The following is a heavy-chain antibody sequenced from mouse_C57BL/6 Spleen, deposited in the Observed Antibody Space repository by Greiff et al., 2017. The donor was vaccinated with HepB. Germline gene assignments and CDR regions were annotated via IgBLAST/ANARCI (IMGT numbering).Heavy chain of an antibody. D-gene: IGHD1-1*01. CDR2: IHPNSGST. V-gene: IGHV1-64*01. Sequence: QVQLKQPGAELVKPGASVKLSCKASGYTFTSYWMHWVKQRPGQGLEWIGMIHPNSGSTNYNEKFKSKATLTVDKSSSTAYMQLSSLTSEDSAVYYCARGYYYGSSYLWYFDVWGTGTTVTVSS. J-gene: IGHJ1*03. CDR1: GYTFTSYW. CDR3: ARGYYYGSSYLWYFDV.